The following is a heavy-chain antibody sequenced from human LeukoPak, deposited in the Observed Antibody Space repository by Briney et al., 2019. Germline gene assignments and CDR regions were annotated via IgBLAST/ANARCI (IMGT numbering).Heavy chain of an antibody. V-gene: IGHV4-34*01. D-gene: IGHD6-13*01. CDR3: ASGRPKAAAGH. J-gene: IGHJ4*02. Sequence: PSETLSLTCAVYGGSFSGYYWSWIRQPPGKGLEWIGEINHSGSTNYNPSLKSRVTISVDTSKNQFSLKLSSVTAADTAVYCCASGRPKAAAGHWGQGTLVTVSS. CDR2: INHSGST. CDR1: GGSFSGYY.